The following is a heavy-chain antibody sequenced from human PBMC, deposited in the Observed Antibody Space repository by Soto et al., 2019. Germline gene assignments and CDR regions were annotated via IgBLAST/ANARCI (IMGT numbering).Heavy chain of an antibody. CDR3: ARYLPPVDY. V-gene: IGHV1-18*01. J-gene: IGHJ4*02. CDR2: ISAYNGNT. Sequence: QLVQSGAEVKKPGASVKVSCKASGYTFSSDHITWVRQAPGQGLEWMGWISAYNGNTNYAQNLQGRVTMTTDPSRSPAYIELRSLRSDDTAVYYCARYLPPVDYWGQGNLVPVSS. CDR1: GYTFSSDH.